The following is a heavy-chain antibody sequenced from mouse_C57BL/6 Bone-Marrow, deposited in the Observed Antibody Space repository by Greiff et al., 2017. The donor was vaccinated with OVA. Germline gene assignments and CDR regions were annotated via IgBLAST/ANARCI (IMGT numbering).Heavy chain of an antibody. Sequence: EVQGVESGGGLVKPGGSLKLSCAASGFTFSDYGMHWVRQAPEKGLEWVAYISSGSSTIYFADTVQGRFTISRDNANNTLFLQMTSLRSEDTAMYYCARPYDYGGDYGYAWFAYWGQGTLVTVSA. D-gene: IGHD2-4*01. CDR2: ISSGSSTI. CDR3: ARPYDYGGDYGYAWFAY. J-gene: IGHJ3*01. CDR1: GFTFSDYG. V-gene: IGHV5-17*01.